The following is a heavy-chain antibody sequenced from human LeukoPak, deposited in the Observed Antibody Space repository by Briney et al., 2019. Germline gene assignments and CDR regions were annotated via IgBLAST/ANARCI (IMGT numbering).Heavy chain of an antibody. D-gene: IGHD3-22*01. V-gene: IGHV3-23*01. Sequence: PGGSLRLSCAASGFTVSSYGMTWVRQAPGKGLQWVSSFSGTGGGTYYADSVKGRFTISRDNSKNTLYLQMNSLRAEDTAVYYCAKDRTPRYYYDSSPPDYWGQGTLVTVSS. CDR3: AKDRTPRYYYDSSPPDY. CDR1: GFTVSSYG. J-gene: IGHJ4*02. CDR2: FSGTGGGT.